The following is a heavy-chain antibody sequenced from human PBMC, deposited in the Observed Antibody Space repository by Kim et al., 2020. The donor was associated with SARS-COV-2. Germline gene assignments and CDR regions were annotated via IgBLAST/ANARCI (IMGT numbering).Heavy chain of an antibody. J-gene: IGHJ4*02. CDR3: ARGQNDYGSEY. CDR2: INHRGST. Sequence: SETLSLTCGVAGGAFVGYYWSWIRQPPGKGLEWIGEINHRGSTNYNPSFKSRVTMSLDTSKNKFSLNLTSVTAAYTAVYYCARGQNDYGSEYWGQGTLV. CDR1: GGAFVGYY. D-gene: IGHD3-10*01. V-gene: IGHV4-34*01.